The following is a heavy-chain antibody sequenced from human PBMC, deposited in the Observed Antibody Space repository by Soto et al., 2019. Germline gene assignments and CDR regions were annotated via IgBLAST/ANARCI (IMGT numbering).Heavy chain of an antibody. J-gene: IGHJ4*02. CDR3: AKDPSTYCSSTSCYTFDY. V-gene: IGHV3-30*18. CDR2: ISYDGSNK. Sequence: GGSLRLSCAASGFTFSSYGMHWVRQAPGKGLEWVAVISYDGSNKYYADSVKGRFTISRDNSKNTLYLQMNSLRAEDTAVYYCAKDPSTYCSSTSCYTFDYWGQGTLVTVSS. D-gene: IGHD2-2*02. CDR1: GFTFSSYG.